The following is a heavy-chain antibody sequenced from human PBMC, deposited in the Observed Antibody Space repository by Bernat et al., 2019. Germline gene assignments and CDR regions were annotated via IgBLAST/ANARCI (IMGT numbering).Heavy chain of an antibody. D-gene: IGHD6-19*01. CDR3: AREGYTSGRSGSFDY. CDR1: GFSFIDVV. CDR2: VATDGRGK. J-gene: IGHJ4*02. V-gene: IGHV3-30*04. Sequence: QVQLLEFGGALDRPGGSLRLPCAASGFSFIDVVITWVRRAPGKGLEWVAGVATDGRGKHYADSVKGRFTISSDNPKNTLSLQMNSLRVDDTGIYYCAREGYTSGRSGSFDYWGQGTLVTVSS.